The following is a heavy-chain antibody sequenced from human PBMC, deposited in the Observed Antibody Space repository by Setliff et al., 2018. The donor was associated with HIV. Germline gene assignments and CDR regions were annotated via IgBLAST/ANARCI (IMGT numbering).Heavy chain of an antibody. V-gene: IGHV3-30*02. J-gene: IGHJ1*01. D-gene: IGHD3-22*01. Sequence: QPGGSLRLSCAASGFTFSSYGMHWVRQAPGKGLEWVAFIRYDGSNKYYADSVKGRFTISRDNSKNTLYLQMNSLRAEDTAVYYCAKGYYGTYEYFQHWGQGTLVTVSS. CDR1: GFTFSSYG. CDR2: IRYDGSNK. CDR3: AKGYYGTYEYFQH.